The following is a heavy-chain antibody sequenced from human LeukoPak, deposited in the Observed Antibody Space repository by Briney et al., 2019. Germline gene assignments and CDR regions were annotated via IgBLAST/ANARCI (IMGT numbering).Heavy chain of an antibody. CDR1: GYTLTSYD. Sequence: ASVKVSCKASGYTLTSYDINWVRQATGQGLEWMGWMNPNSGNTGYAQKFQGRVTITRNTSISTAYMELSSLRSEDTAVYYCARRKYYYDNSGYYFDYWGQGTLVTVSS. CDR3: ARRKYYYDNSGYYFDY. D-gene: IGHD3-22*01. CDR2: MNPNSGNT. J-gene: IGHJ4*02. V-gene: IGHV1-8*03.